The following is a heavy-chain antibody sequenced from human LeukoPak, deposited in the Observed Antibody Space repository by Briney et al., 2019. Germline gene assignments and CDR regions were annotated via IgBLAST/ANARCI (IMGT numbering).Heavy chain of an antibody. CDR1: GFTFSDYY. CDR3: ASIDSSGYYDFDY. CDR2: ISSSGSTI. Sequence: GGSLRLSCAASGFTFSDYYMSWIRQAPGKGLEWVSYISSSGSTIYYADSVKGRFTISRDNAKSSLYLQMNSLRAEDTAVYYCASIDSSGYYDFDYWGQGTLVTVSS. D-gene: IGHD3-22*01. J-gene: IGHJ4*02. V-gene: IGHV3-11*04.